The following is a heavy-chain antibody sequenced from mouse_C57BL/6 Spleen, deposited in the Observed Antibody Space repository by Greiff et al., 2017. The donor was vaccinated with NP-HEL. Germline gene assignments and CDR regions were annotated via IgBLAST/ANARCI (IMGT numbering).Heavy chain of an antibody. CDR1: GYTFTSYG. D-gene: IGHD1-1*01. J-gene: IGHJ2*01. CDR2: IYPRSGNT. Sequence: QVQLQQSGAELARPGASVKLSCKASGYTFTSYGISWVKQRTGQGLEWIGEIYPRSGNTYYNEKFKGKATLTADKSSSTAYMELRSLTSEDSAVYFCAKNYCGSSGGYFDYWGQGTTLTVSS. V-gene: IGHV1-81*01. CDR3: AKNYCGSSGGYFDY.